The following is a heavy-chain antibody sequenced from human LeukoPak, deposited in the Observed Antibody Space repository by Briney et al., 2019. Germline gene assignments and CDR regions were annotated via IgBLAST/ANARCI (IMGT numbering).Heavy chain of an antibody. D-gene: IGHD6-19*01. Sequence: SVKVSCKASGGTFSSYAIRWVRQAPGQGLEWMGRIIPIPGIANYAQKFQGRVTNTADKSRSTAYMELSGLRSQDTRVYYCERERGSGWPDYWGQGTLVGVCS. CDR1: GGTFSSYA. J-gene: IGHJ4*02. CDR3: ERERGSGWPDY. CDR2: IIPIPGIA. V-gene: IGHV1-69*04.